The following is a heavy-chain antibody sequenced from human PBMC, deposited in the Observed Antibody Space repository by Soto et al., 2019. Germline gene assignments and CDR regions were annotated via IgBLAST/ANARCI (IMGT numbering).Heavy chain of an antibody. CDR1: EGTFSSYA. Sequence: QVQLVQSGAEVKKPGSMKKVSCKDSEGTFSSYAISWVRQAPGQGLEWMGGIIPIFGTANYAQKFQGRVTITADESTSTAYMELSSLRSEDTAVYYCARGRRDLSWNWYFDLWGRGTLVTVSS. CDR3: ARGRRDLSWNWYFDL. V-gene: IGHV1-69*12. J-gene: IGHJ2*01. CDR2: IIPIFGTA. D-gene: IGHD6-13*01.